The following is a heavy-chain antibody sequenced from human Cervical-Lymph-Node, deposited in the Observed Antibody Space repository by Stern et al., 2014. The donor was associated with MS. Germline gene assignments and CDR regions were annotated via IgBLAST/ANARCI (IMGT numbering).Heavy chain of an antibody. CDR3: ARVPAHYDSPTFP. Sequence: QVQLQESGPGLVKPSGTLSLTCAVSGGSISNNNWWSWVRQPPGKGLEWIGEIYHSGSYNYNPSLKSRVTISLDKSRNQFSLKVTSVTAADTAVYYCARVPAHYDSPTFPWGQGTLVTVSS. J-gene: IGHJ5*02. V-gene: IGHV4-4*02. CDR1: GGSISNNNW. CDR2: IYHSGSY. D-gene: IGHD3-3*01.